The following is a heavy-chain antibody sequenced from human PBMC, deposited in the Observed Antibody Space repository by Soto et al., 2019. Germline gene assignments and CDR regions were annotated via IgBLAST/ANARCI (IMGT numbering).Heavy chain of an antibody. CDR3: GRARAGRWLVRWNNYVMDV. CDR2: INPNSGGT. D-gene: IGHD6-19*01. V-gene: IGHV1-2*02. Sequence: QVQLVQSGAEVKKPGASVKVSCKASGYTFTGYYMHWVRQAPGQGLEWMGWINPNSGGTNYAQKFKGRSTMTRDTSISTAYMGRGGRGPDERAVNYGGRARAGRWLVRWNNYVMDVWGKGPTFTASP. CDR1: GYTFTGYY. J-gene: IGHJ6*04.